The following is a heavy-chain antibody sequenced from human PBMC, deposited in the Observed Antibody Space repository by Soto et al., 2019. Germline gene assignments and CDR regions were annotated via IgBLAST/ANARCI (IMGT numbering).Heavy chain of an antibody. CDR1: GFTFSSYA. V-gene: IGHV3-23*01. D-gene: IGHD6-19*01. J-gene: IGHJ6*02. CDR3: AAVAGHRHYYYYYGMAV. CDR2: ISGSGGST. Sequence: GGSLRLSCAASGFTFSSYAMSWVRQAPGKGLEWVSAISGSGGSTYYADSVKGRFTISRDNSENTLYLQMNSLRAEDTAVYYCAAVAGHRHYYYYYGMAVWGQGTTVTGSS.